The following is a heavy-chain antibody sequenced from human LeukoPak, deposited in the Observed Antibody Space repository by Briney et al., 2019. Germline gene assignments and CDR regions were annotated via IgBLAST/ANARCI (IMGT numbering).Heavy chain of an antibody. Sequence: GGSLRLSCAAAGFTVSTSYMSWVRQAPGKGLEWVSVIYSVGSGSSTYYADSVMGRFTISRDNRKSTVSLQMNSLRPEDTALYYCVRDLDWGAFDVWGQGTMVTVSS. J-gene: IGHJ3*01. CDR3: VRDLDWGAFDV. CDR2: IYSVGSGSST. CDR1: GFTVSTSY. D-gene: IGHD3/OR15-3a*01. V-gene: IGHV3-53*01.